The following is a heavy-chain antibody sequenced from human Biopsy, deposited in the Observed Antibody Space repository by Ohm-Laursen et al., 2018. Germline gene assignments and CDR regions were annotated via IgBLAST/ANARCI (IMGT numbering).Heavy chain of an antibody. J-gene: IGHJ4*02. Sequence: SLRLSCTASGFTFSSYDMSWVRQAPGKGLEWVSSIRGSGDSTNYAASVKGRFTISRDNSKNTLFLQMNSLRAEDTAVYYCAKTGGGGSCHQHWGQGTLVTVSS. D-gene: IGHD2-15*01. CDR2: IRGSGDST. CDR1: GFTFSSYD. V-gene: IGHV3-23*01. CDR3: AKTGGGGSCHQH.